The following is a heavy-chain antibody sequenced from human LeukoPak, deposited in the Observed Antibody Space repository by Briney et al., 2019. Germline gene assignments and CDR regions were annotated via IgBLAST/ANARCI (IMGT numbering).Heavy chain of an antibody. J-gene: IGHJ4*02. CDR1: GFTFSSYA. V-gene: IGHV3-23*01. Sequence: GSLRLSCAASGFTFSSYAMSWVRQAPGKGLEWVSAISGSGGSTYYADSVKGRFTISRDNSKNTLYLQMNSLRAEDTAVYYCAKDRGDVDYDILTGYYLGYYFDYWGQGTLVTVSS. CDR2: ISGSGGST. D-gene: IGHD3-9*01. CDR3: AKDRGDVDYDILTGYYLGYYFDY.